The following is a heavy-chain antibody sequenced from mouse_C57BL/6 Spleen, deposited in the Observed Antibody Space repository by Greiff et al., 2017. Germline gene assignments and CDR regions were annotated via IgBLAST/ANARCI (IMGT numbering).Heavy chain of an antibody. D-gene: IGHD6-1*01. CDR3: ARGAAGNWYFDV. J-gene: IGHJ1*03. Sequence: VQLQQSGPELVKPGASVKIPCKASGYTFTDYNMDWVKQSHGKSLEWIGDINPNNGGTIYNQKFKGKATLTVDKSSSTAYMELRSLTSEDTAVYYGARGAAGNWYFDVWGTGTTVTVSS. CDR1: GYTFTDYN. CDR2: INPNNGGT. V-gene: IGHV1-18*01.